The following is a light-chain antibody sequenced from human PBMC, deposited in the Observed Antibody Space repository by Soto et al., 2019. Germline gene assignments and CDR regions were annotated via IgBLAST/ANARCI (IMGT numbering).Light chain of an antibody. CDR3: KQYSSYWT. V-gene: IGKV3-20*01. Sequence: EIVLTQSPGTLSLSPGERATLSCRASQSVSSSYLAWYQQKPGQAPRLLIYGASSRATGIPDRFSGSGSGTEFTLTISSLQSDDFATYYCKQYSSYWTFGQGTKVDIK. CDR2: GAS. J-gene: IGKJ1*01. CDR1: QSVSSSY.